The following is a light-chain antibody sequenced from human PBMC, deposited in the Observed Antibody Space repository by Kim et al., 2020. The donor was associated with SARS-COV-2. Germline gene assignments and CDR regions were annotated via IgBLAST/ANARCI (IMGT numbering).Light chain of an antibody. J-gene: IGKJ2*03. CDR3: RQATRYPHS. Sequence: QPTSISWRCRQSLVNDNGNTYLSWLHQRPGQPPRLLIYKATYRLSGVPDRFSGSGAGTDFTLKISRVEAEDVGVFYCRQATRYPHSFGQGTKLEI. CDR2: KAT. CDR1: QSLVNDNGNTY. V-gene: IGKV2-24*01.